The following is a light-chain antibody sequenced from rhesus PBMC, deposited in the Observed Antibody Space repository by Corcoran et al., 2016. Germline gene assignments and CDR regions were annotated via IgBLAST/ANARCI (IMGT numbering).Light chain of an antibody. V-gene: IGKV1-74*01. CDR1: ENVNNY. CDR3: QHGYGTPLT. CDR2: KAS. Sequence: DIQMTQSPSSLSASVGDRVTITCRASENVNNYLNWYQQKHGKAPKPLIYKASTLQIGVPSRFSGSGSGTDYTFTISSLQPEDVATYYCQHGYGTPLTFGGGTKVEIK. J-gene: IGKJ4*01.